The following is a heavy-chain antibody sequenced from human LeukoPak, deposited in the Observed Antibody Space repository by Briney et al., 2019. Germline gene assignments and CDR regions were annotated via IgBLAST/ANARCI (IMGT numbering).Heavy chain of an antibody. CDR2: ITSSSSYI. D-gene: IGHD1-26*01. J-gene: IGHJ6*03. CDR3: ARDPYSGSYSAYYYYYMDV. Sequence: GGSLRLSCAASGFTFSTYNMNWVRHAPGKGLEWVSSITSSSSYIYYADSVKGRFTISRDNAKNSLYLQMNSLRAEDTAVYYCARDPYSGSYSAYYYYYMDVWGKGTTVTVSS. V-gene: IGHV3-21*01. CDR1: GFTFSTYN.